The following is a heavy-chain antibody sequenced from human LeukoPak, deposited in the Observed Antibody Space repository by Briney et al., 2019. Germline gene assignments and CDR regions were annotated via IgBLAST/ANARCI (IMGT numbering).Heavy chain of an antibody. CDR1: GFTFDVYD. D-gene: IGHD2/OR15-2a*01. V-gene: IGHV3-9*01. Sequence: GRSLRLFCAASGFTFDVYDMHWVRHAPGKGREWVSGISWNSGSIGYADSVKGRFTISRDNAKNSLYLQMNSLRAEDTAFYYCAKGNMGYYYYMDVWGKGTTVTVSS. CDR2: ISWNSGSI. CDR3: AKGNMGYYYYMDV. J-gene: IGHJ6*03.